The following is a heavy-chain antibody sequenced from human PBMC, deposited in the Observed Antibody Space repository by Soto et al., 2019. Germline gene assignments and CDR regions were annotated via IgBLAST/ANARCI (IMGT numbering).Heavy chain of an antibody. CDR3: AREVLYGDYTNWFDP. J-gene: IGHJ5*02. CDR1: GGTFSSYA. V-gene: IGHV1-69*13. D-gene: IGHD4-17*01. Sequence: ASVKVSCKASGGTFSSYAISWVRQAPGQGLEWMGGIIPIFGTANYAQKFQGRVTITADESTSTAYMELSSLRSEDTAVYYCAREVLYGDYTNWFDPWGQGTLVTVSS. CDR2: IIPIFGTA.